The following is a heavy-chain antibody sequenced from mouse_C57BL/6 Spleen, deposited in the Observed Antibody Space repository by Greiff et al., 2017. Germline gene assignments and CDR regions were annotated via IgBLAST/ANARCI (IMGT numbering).Heavy chain of an antibody. CDR3: ARDRDYYGSSYLDY. D-gene: IGHD1-1*01. CDR1: GFTFSDYY. CDR2: INYDGSST. J-gene: IGHJ2*01. Sequence: EVKLVESEGGLVQPGSSMKLSCTASGFTFSDYYMAWVRQVPEKGLEWVANINYDGSSTYYLDSLKSRFIISRDNAKNILYLQMSSLKSEDTATDYCARDRDYYGSSYLDYWGQGTTLTVSS. V-gene: IGHV5-16*01.